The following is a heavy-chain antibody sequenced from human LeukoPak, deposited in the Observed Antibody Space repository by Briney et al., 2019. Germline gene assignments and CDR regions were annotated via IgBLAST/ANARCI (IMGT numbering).Heavy chain of an antibody. J-gene: IGHJ3*02. D-gene: IGHD3-3*01. Sequence: PSQTLSLTCTVSGGSISSGSYYWSWIRQPAGKGLEWIGRIYTSGSTNYNPSPKSRVTISVDTSKNQFSLKLSSVTAADTAVYYCARAPYYDFWRAPDIWGQGTMVTVSS. V-gene: IGHV4-61*02. CDR2: IYTSGST. CDR1: GGSISSGSYY. CDR3: ARAPYYDFWRAPDI.